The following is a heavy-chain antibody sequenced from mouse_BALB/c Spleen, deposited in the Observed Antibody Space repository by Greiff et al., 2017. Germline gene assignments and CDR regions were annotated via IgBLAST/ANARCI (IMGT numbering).Heavy chain of an antibody. CDR2: IYPGNSDT. V-gene: IGHV1-5*01. CDR1: GYTFTSYW. J-gene: IGHJ2*01. CDR3: TREVYYYGSSSYFDY. D-gene: IGHD1-1*01. Sequence: EVQLQESGTVLARPGASVKMSCKASGYTFTSYWMHWVKQRPGQGLEWIGAIYPGNSDTSYNQKFKGKAKLTAVTSTSTAYMELSSLTNEDSAVYYCTREVYYYGSSSYFDYWGQGTTLTVSS.